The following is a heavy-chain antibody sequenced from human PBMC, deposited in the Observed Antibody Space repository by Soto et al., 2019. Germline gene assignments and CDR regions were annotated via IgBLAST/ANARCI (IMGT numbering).Heavy chain of an antibody. J-gene: IGHJ3*02. Sequence: GGSLRLSCAASGFTFSSYGMHWVRQAPGKGLEWVAVISYDGSNKYYADSVKGRFTISRDNSKNTLYLQMNSLRAEDTAVYYCGPSRDGYSYDAFDIWGQGTMVTVSS. CDR3: GPSRDGYSYDAFDI. CDR2: ISYDGSNK. CDR1: GFTFSSYG. V-gene: IGHV3-30*03. D-gene: IGHD4-4*01.